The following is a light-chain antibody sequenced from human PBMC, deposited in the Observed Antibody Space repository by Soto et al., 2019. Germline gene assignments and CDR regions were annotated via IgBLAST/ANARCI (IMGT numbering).Light chain of an antibody. CDR1: QDISNY. CDR3: QQYDNLPPFP. V-gene: IGKV1-33*01. CDR2: DAS. J-gene: IGKJ3*01. Sequence: DIQMTQSPSSLSASVGDRVTITCQASQDISNYLNWYQQKPGKAPKLLIYDASNLETGVPSRFSGSRSETDFTFTISSLQPEDIATYYCQQYDNLPPFPFGPGTKVDIK.